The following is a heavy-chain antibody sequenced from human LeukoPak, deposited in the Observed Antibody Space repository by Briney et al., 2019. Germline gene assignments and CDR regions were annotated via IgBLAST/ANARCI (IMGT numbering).Heavy chain of an antibody. CDR3: ARVNILTGYGEFDY. CDR2: IYHSGST. D-gene: IGHD3-9*01. J-gene: IGHJ4*02. V-gene: IGHV4-38-2*01. Sequence: SETLSLTCAVSGYSISSGYHWGWIRQPPGKGLEWIGSIYHSGSTYYNLSLKSRVTISVDTSKNQFSLKLSSVTAADTAVYYCARVNILTGYGEFDYWGQGTLVTVSS. CDR1: GYSISSGYH.